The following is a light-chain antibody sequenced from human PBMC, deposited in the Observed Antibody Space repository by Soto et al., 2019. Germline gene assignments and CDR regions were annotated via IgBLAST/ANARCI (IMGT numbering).Light chain of an antibody. V-gene: IGKV1-39*01. CDR3: QQTYDTYT. Sequence: DIQMTQSPSSLSASVGDRVTITCRTGQAISTYLNWYQHKPGTAPRLLVYGASRLQSGVPSRFSGSGSGTDFTLTISSLQAEDSATYYCQQTYDTYTFGPGTKL. CDR2: GAS. J-gene: IGKJ2*01. CDR1: QAISTY.